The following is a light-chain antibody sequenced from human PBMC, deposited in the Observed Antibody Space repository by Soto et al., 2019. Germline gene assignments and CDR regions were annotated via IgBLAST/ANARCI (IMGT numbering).Light chain of an antibody. Sequence: DIVVTQSPATLSMSPGERVTLSCRASQSVSNYLAWYQQKPGQAPRLLIYDASKRATGIPARFSGRGSGTDFTLTISSLEPEDFAVYYCQQPSDWPLTFGGGTKVDIK. J-gene: IGKJ4*01. CDR3: QQPSDWPLT. CDR1: QSVSNY. V-gene: IGKV3-11*01. CDR2: DAS.